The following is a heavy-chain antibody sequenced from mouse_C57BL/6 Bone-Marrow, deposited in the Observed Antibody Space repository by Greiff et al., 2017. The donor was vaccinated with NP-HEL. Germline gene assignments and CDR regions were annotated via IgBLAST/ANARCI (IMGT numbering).Heavy chain of an antibody. J-gene: IGHJ3*01. V-gene: IGHV1-82*01. CDR3: ARGGRVAY. D-gene: IGHD3-1*01. CDR1: GYAFSSSW. Sequence: QVQLKQSGPELVKPGASVKISCKASGYAFSSSWMNWVKQRPGKGLEWIGRIYPGDGDTNYNGKFKGKATRTADKSSSTAYMQLSSLTSEDSAVYFCARGGRVAYWGQGTLVTVSA. CDR2: IYPGDGDT.